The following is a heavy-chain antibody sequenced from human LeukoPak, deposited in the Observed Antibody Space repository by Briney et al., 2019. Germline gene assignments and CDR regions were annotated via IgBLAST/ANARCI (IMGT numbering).Heavy chain of an antibody. CDR2: ISSSSSTI. J-gene: IGHJ3*02. Sequence: GGSLRLSCAASGFTFSSYRLNWLRQAPGKGLEWVSYISSSSSTIYYADSVKGRFTISRDNAKNSLYLQMNSLRAEDTAVYYCAREGLVVRSRNAFDIWGQGTMVTVSS. CDR3: AREGLVVRSRNAFDI. D-gene: IGHD2-8*02. CDR1: GFTFSSYR. V-gene: IGHV3-48*01.